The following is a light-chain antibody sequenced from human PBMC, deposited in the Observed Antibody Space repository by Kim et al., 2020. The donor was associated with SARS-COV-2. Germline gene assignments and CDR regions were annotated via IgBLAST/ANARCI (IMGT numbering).Light chain of an antibody. V-gene: IGLV3-21*04. CDR2: YDS. CDR3: QVWDSSSDHFAV. J-gene: IGLJ7*01. Sequence: SYELTQPPSVSVAPGKTARITCGGNNIGSKSVHWYQQKPGQAPVLVIYYDSDRPSGIPERFSGSNSGNTATLTISRVEAGDEADYYCQVWDSSSDHFAVF. CDR1: NIGSKS.